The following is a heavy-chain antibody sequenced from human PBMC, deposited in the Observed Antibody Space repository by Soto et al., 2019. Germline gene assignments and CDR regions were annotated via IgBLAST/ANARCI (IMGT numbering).Heavy chain of an antibody. CDR2: ISWHSGSI. Sequence: EVQLVESGGGLVQPGRSLRLSCAASGFTFEDYAMHWVRQAPGKGLERVSGISWHSGSIAYADSVKGRFTISRDNAKNSLYLQMSSLGPEDTALYYCAKAMITSGGVVVIGAFDLWGRGTLVTVSS. CDR1: GFTFEDYA. CDR3: AKAMITSGGVVVIGAFDL. J-gene: IGHJ2*01. V-gene: IGHV3-9*01. D-gene: IGHD3-16*02.